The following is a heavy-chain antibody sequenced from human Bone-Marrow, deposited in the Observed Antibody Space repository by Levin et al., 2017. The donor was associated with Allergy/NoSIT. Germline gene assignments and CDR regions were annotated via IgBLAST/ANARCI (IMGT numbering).Heavy chain of an antibody. V-gene: IGHV3-23*01. CDR3: AKGAGWVAGAVALI. CDR2: ISGSGTST. Sequence: GGSLRRSCAASGFTFSSYAMSWVRQAPGKGLDWVSAISGSGTSTYYADSVKGRFTISRDNSMTTLYLQMNSLRAEETAVYYCAKGAGWVAGAVALIWGQGTLVTVSS. CDR1: GFTFSSYA. D-gene: IGHD6-19*01. J-gene: IGHJ4*02.